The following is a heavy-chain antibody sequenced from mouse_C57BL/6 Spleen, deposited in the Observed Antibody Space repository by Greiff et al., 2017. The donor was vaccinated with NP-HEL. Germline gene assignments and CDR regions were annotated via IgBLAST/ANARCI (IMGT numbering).Heavy chain of an antibody. Sequence: EVQVVESGGGLVKPGGSLKLSCAASGFTFSDYGMHWVRQAPEKGLEWVAYISSGSSNIYYADTVKGRFTISRDNAKNTLFLQMTSLRSEDTAMYYCARRWDDAMDYWGQGTSVTVSS. CDR1: GFTFSDYG. V-gene: IGHV5-17*01. J-gene: IGHJ4*01. CDR2: ISSGSSNI. CDR3: ARRWDDAMDY. D-gene: IGHD4-1*01.